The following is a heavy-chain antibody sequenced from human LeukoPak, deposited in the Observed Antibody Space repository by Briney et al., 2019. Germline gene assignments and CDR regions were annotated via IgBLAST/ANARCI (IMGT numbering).Heavy chain of an antibody. CDR3: ADGLAAAGRPDY. CDR1: GYSFTSYW. Sequence: GESLKISCKGSGYSFTSYWISWVRQMPGKGLEWMGRIDPSDSYTNYSPSFQGHVTISADKSISTAYLQWSSLKASATAMYYCADGLAAAGRPDYWGQGNPGTGSS. CDR2: IDPSDSYT. D-gene: IGHD6-13*01. J-gene: IGHJ4*02. V-gene: IGHV5-10-1*01.